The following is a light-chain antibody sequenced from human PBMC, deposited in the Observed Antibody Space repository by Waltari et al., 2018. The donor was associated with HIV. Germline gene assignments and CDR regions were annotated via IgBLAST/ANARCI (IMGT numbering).Light chain of an antibody. CDR2: DNN. CDR1: SSNIGNNY. Sequence: QSVLTQPPSVSAAPGQKVTISCSGSSSNIGNNYVSWYQQPPGTAPKLLIYDNNNPPSGIPYRFAGSKSCTSSTLGITGLQTGDEADYYCGTWDSSLSAGVFGGGTKLTVL. CDR3: GTWDSSLSAGV. J-gene: IGLJ3*02. V-gene: IGLV1-51*01.